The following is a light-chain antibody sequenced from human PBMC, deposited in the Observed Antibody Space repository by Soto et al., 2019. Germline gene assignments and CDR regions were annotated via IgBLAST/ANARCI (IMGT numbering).Light chain of an antibody. CDR1: QSVSSSY. J-gene: IGKJ1*01. CDR3: QQYGSSPWT. V-gene: IGKV3-20*01. Sequence: EIVLTQSPGTLSLSPGERATLSCRASQSVSSSYLAWYQQKPGQAPRLLIYGASSSATGIPDRFSGSGSGTDFTLTISRLEPEEFSVHYCQQYGSSPWTFGQGTKVQIK. CDR2: GAS.